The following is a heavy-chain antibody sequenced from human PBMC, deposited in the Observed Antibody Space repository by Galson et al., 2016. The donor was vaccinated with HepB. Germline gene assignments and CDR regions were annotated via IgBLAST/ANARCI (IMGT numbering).Heavy chain of an antibody. Sequence: SETLSLTCAVSGASISSNNWWTWVRQPPGKGLEWIGEISHSGSINYSSSLKSRVTISVDKSKNQFSLRVTSVTAADTAVYLCARFTGGLARHRVDYWGQGTLITVSS. J-gene: IGHJ4*02. CDR1: GASISSNNW. D-gene: IGHD6-6*01. CDR3: ARFTGGLARHRVDY. CDR2: ISHSGSI. V-gene: IGHV4-4*02.